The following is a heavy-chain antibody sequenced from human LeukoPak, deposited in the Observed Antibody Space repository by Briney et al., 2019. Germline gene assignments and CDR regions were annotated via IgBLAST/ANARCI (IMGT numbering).Heavy chain of an antibody. V-gene: IGHV4-34*01. Sequence: SETLSLTCAVYGGSFSGYYWSWIRQPPGKGLEWIGEINHSGSTNYNPSLKSRVTISVDTSKNQSSLKLSSVTAADTAVYYCARRRSSWYRPMTQYFDYWGQGTLVTVSS. CDR2: INHSGST. D-gene: IGHD6-13*01. CDR1: GGSFSGYY. CDR3: ARRRSSWYRPMTQYFDY. J-gene: IGHJ4*02.